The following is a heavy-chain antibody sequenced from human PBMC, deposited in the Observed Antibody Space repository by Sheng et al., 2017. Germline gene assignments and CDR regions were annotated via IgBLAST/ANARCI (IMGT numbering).Heavy chain of an antibody. CDR2: ISGSGGSA. Sequence: VQLVESGGALVQTGGSLRLSCVSSQFTFGTYAMSWVRQAPGKGLEWVSAISGSGGSANYADSVKGRFSVSRDNSKNTLYLQMNSLRAEDTAVYYCAKLGKSVSYGDYRFPFHIWGQGTMVAVSS. D-gene: IGHD4-17*01. V-gene: IGHV3-23*04. CDR1: QFTFGTYA. CDR3: AKLGKSVSYGDYRFPFHI. J-gene: IGHJ3*02.